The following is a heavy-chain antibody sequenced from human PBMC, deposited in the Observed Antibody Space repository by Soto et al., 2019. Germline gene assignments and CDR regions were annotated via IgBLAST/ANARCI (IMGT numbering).Heavy chain of an antibody. Sequence: SVKVSCKASGGTFSSYAISWVRQAPGQGLEWMGGIIPIFGTANYAQKFQGRVTITADESTSTAYMELSSLRSEDTAVYYCARDTSKLVATKGGACMAVWAHGPTVTVSS. D-gene: IGHD5-12*01. CDR1: GGTFSSYA. V-gene: IGHV1-69*13. CDR2: IIPIFGTA. CDR3: ARDTSKLVATKGGACMAV. J-gene: IGHJ6*02.